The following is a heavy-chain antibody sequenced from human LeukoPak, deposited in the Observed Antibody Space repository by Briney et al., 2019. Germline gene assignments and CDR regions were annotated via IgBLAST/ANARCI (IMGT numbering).Heavy chain of an antibody. D-gene: IGHD5-24*01. CDR2: ISGSGGST. V-gene: IGHV3-23*01. J-gene: IGHJ4*02. CDR3: AKGHSDGYNYAD. CDR1: GFTLSSYG. Sequence: GGTLRLSCAASGFTLSSYGMSWVRQAPGKGLEWVSAISGSGGSTYYADSVKGRFTISRDNSKNTLYLQMNSLRAEDTAVYYCAKGHSDGYNYADWGQGTLVTVSS.